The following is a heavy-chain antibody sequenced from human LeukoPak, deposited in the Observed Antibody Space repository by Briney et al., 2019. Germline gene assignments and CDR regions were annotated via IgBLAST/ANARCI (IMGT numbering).Heavy chain of an antibody. Sequence: PSETLSLTCSVSGYSISSGYYWGWIRQPPGKGLEWIGSVFHSGITYYKPSLKSRVTILVDTSKNQFSLKLTSVTAADTAVYYCARDETYSNFWSGSTVGGKGNYFDYWGQGILVTVSS. D-gene: IGHD3-3*01. J-gene: IGHJ4*02. CDR3: ARDETYSNFWSGSTVGGKGNYFDY. CDR1: GYSISSGYY. V-gene: IGHV4-38-2*02. CDR2: VFHSGIT.